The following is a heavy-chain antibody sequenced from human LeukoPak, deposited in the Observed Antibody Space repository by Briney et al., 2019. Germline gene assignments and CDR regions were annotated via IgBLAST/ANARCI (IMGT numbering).Heavy chain of an antibody. CDR3: VKEMGYCSGAGCYRWFHA. Sequence: GGSLRLSCAASGFTFSSYSMSCVRQAPGKGLEWISYISTGSSTMYYADSVKGRFTISRDDARTSLSLQMNSLRAEDTAVYYCVKEMGYCSGAGCYRWFHAWGQGTLVTVSS. D-gene: IGHD2-15*01. J-gene: IGHJ5*02. V-gene: IGHV3-48*01. CDR2: ISTGSSTM. CDR1: GFTFSSYS.